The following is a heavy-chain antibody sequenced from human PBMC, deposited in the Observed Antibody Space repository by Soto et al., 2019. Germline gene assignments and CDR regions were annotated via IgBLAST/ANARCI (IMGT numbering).Heavy chain of an antibody. J-gene: IGHJ2*01. V-gene: IGHV4-30-4*01. CDR2: IYYSGST. CDR3: FFQAEDGIRDDLPVSAFLLNRSSDL. D-gene: IGHD2-15*01. Sequence: PGKGLEGIGYIYYSGSTYYNPSLKSRVTISVDTSKNQFSLKLSSVTAADTAVYFFFFQAEDGIRDDLPVSAFLLNRSSDL.